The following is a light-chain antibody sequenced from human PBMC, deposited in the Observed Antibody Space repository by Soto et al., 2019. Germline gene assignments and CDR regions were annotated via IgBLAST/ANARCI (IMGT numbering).Light chain of an antibody. J-gene: IGKJ5*01. CDR3: QQYHNWPIT. CDR1: QSISSY. CDR2: AVF. Sequence: DIPMSQSAWSLSASVGGRVTIASRASQSISSYLNWYKQKLGQAPKILIYAVFSLQRGVPSRFRGRGSGTEFTLTISSLKSEDFEVYYCQQYHNWPITVGQGTRLEIK. V-gene: IGKV1-39*01.